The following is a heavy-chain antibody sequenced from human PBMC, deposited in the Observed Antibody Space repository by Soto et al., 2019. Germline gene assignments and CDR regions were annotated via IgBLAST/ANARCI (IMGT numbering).Heavy chain of an antibody. CDR3: AGTTFSRAARPGAFDI. J-gene: IGHJ3*02. D-gene: IGHD6-6*01. CDR2: IIPIFGTA. CDR1: GGTFSSYA. V-gene: IGHV1-69*13. Sequence: SVKLSCKASGGTFSSYAISWVRQAPGQGLEWMGGIIPIFGTANYAQKFQGRVTITADESTSTAYMELSSLRSEDTAVYYCAGTTFSRAARPGAFDIWGQGTMVTVSS.